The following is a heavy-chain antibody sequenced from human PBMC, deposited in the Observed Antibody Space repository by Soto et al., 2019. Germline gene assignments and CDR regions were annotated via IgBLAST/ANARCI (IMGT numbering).Heavy chain of an antibody. CDR1: GFPFSSYG. CDR3: ARHRHPRGTVGATSPLDP. Sequence: PGGSLRLSCAASGFPFSSYGMHWVRQAPGKGLQWVAVISYDGSNKDYADSVKGRFIISRDNSKNSLYLQMDSLRAEDTAVYFCARHRHPRGTVGATSPLDPWGQGTQVTVSS. CDR2: ISYDGSNK. V-gene: IGHV3-33*01. J-gene: IGHJ5*02. D-gene: IGHD1-26*01.